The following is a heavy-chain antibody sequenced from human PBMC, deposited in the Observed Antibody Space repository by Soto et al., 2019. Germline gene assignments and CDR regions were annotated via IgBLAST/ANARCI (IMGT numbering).Heavy chain of an antibody. V-gene: IGHV1-3*01. CDR3: ASSYYYDSSGYSSLYYYYGMDV. D-gene: IGHD3-22*01. J-gene: IGHJ6*02. CDR1: GYTFTSYA. CDR2: INAGNGNT. Sequence: GASVKVSCKASGYTFTSYAMHWVRQAPGQRLEWMGWINAGNGNTKYSQMFQGRVTITRDTSASTAYMGLSSLRSEDTAVYYCASSYYYDSSGYSSLYYYYGMDVWGQGTTVTVSS.